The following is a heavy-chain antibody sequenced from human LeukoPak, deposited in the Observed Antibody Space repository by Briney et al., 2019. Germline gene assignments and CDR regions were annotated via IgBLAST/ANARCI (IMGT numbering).Heavy chain of an antibody. J-gene: IGHJ3*02. Sequence: GGSLRLSCATSGFTFSNAWMSWVRQAPGKGLEWVSGISAGGDGTYHADPVKGRFTISRDNSKNTLYLQMNSLRAEDTAEYYCAKSLLTTATGTGRAFDIWGQGTMVTVSS. V-gene: IGHV3-23*01. CDR3: AKSLLTTATGTGRAFDI. D-gene: IGHD1-1*01. CDR2: ISAGGDGT. CDR1: GFTFSNAW.